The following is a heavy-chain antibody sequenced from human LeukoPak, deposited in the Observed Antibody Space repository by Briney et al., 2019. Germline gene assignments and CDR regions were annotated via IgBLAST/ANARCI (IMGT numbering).Heavy chain of an antibody. J-gene: IGHJ4*02. CDR1: GYIFTSYW. D-gene: IGHD1-26*01. V-gene: IGHV5-51*01. CDR3: ARGIVGATKVLDY. CDR2: IYPGDSDT. Sequence: VESLKISCKGSGYIFTSYWIGWVRQMPGKGLEWMGIIYPGDSDTRYSPSFQGQVTISADKSISTAYLQWSSLKASDTAMYYCARGIVGATKVLDYWGQGTMVTVSS.